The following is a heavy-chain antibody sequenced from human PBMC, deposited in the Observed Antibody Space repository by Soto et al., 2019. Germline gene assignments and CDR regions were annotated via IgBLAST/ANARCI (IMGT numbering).Heavy chain of an antibody. V-gene: IGHV3-53*01. CDR2: IYSGGST. CDR1: GFTVSSNN. Sequence: PGGSLRLSCAASGFTVSSNNMRWVRQSPGKGLEWVSVIYSGGSTYYSDSVKGRFTISRDNAKNTLYLQMNSLGAEDTAIYYCASLMNIVLLTTATNAFDIWGQGTLVTVSS. CDR3: ASLMNIVLLTTATNAFDI. D-gene: IGHD2-8*01. J-gene: IGHJ3*02.